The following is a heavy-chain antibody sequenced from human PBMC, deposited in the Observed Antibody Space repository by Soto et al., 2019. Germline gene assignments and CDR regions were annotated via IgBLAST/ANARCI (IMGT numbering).Heavy chain of an antibody. V-gene: IGHV5-51*01. Sequence: GEPLKISCKGSGYTFTNYWIGWVRQMPGKGPEWMGIIYPGDSDTKYNPSFQGQVTISADKSITTTYLQWSSLKASDTAIYCCAASIFYYGMDVWGQGTTVTVSS. CDR2: IYPGDSDT. CDR1: GYTFTNYW. CDR3: AASIFYYGMDV. J-gene: IGHJ6*02.